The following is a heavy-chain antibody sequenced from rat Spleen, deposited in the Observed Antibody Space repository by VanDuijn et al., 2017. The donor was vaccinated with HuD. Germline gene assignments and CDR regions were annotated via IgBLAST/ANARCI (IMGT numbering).Heavy chain of an antibody. J-gene: IGHJ2*01. CDR2: ISYDGGST. Sequence: EVQLVESGGGLVQPGRSLKLSCAASGFTFSDYYMAWVRQAPTKGLEWVASISYDGGSTYYRDSVKGRFTISRDNAKNTLYLQMDSLRSEDTATYYGASSNNYFDYWGQGVMVTVSS. CDR1: GFTFSDYY. D-gene: IGHD1-10*01. V-gene: IGHV5-20*01. CDR3: ASSNNYFDY.